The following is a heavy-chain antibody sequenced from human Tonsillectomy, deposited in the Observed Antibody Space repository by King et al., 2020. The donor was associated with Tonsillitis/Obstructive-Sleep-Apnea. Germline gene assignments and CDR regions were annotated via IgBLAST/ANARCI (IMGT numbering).Heavy chain of an antibody. CDR1: GGSRSNYY. Sequence: QLQLQESGPGLVKPSETLSLTCTVSGGSRSNYYWNWIRQPPGKGLEWIGHMYYRGGTNYNPSLKSRVTISVDTSKNQVSLKLSSVTAADTAVYYCAREEEMTTAIDYWGQGTLVTVSS. J-gene: IGHJ4*02. V-gene: IGHV4-59*01. D-gene: IGHD5-24*01. CDR2: MYYRGGT. CDR3: AREEEMTTAIDY.